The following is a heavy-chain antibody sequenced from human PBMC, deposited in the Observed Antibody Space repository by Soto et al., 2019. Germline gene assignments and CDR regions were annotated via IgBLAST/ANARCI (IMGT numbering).Heavy chain of an antibody. CDR2: IYYSGST. CDR3: ARDGMTTVNGFDY. CDR1: GGSISSYY. Sequence: SETLSLTCTVSGGSISSYYWSWIRQPPGKGLEWIGYIYYSGSTNYNPSLKSRVTISVDTSKNQFSLKLSSVTAADTAVYYCARDGMTTVNGFDYWGQGTLVTVSS. V-gene: IGHV4-59*12. J-gene: IGHJ4*02. D-gene: IGHD4-17*01.